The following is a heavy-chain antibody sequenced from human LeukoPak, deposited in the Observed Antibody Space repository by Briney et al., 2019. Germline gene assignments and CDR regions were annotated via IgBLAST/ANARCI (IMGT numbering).Heavy chain of an antibody. CDR1: XFXFXXXX. V-gene: IGHV3-7*03. CDR2: XKQDGSEI. Sequence: GGSLRLSCEASXFXFXXXXXNXVXQAPXXXXXXXXXXKQDGSEINYVDSVKGRFTISRDNAKNSLYLQMNSLRAEDTAVYYCARDFRCGSTGCYESDYWGQGTLVTVSS. D-gene: IGHD2-2*01. CDR3: ARDFRCGSTGCYESDY. J-gene: IGHJ4*02.